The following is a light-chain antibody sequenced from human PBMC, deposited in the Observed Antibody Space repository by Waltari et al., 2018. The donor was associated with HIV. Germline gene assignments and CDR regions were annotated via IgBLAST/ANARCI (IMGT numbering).Light chain of an antibody. CDR2: TNT. CDR1: TSHIGAGYD. V-gene: IGLV1-40*01. Sequence: QSVLSQPPSVSGAPGQRFTISCTGSTSHIGAGYDVHWYQLLPGTAPKLLIYTNTYRPSGVPGRFSGSKSDTSASLAITGLQAEDAADYYCQSYDSSLSASVFGGGTKLTVL. J-gene: IGLJ3*02. CDR3: QSYDSSLSASV.